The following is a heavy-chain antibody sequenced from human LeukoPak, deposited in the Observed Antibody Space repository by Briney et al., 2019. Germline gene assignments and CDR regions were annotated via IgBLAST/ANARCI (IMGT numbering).Heavy chain of an antibody. Sequence: GGSLRLSCAGSGFTFSSSSMNWVRQAPGKGLEWVSSISTSNSYIYYADSVKGRFTISRDNARNSLFLQMNSLRAEDTAVYYCARDSYSSSWYRWGYYYYMDVWGKGTTVTVSS. J-gene: IGHJ6*03. CDR1: GFTFSSSS. V-gene: IGHV3-21*01. D-gene: IGHD6-13*01. CDR3: ARDSYSSSWYRWGYYYYMDV. CDR2: ISTSNSYI.